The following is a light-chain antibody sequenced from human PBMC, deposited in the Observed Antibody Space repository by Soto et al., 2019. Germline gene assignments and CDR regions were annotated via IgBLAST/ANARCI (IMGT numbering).Light chain of an antibody. CDR1: QSISSC. CDR3: QQYNSYSLT. Sequence: DTQMSQSPSSLSASVGDRVTIPCRASQSISSCLGWYQQKPGKAPKLLIYDASSLESGVPSRFSGSGSGTEFTLTISSLQPDDFATYYCQQYNSYSLTFGQGTKVDIK. J-gene: IGKJ1*01. CDR2: DAS. V-gene: IGKV1-5*01.